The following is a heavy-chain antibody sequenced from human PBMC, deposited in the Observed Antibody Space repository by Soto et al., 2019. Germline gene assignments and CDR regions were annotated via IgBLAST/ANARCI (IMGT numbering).Heavy chain of an antibody. CDR2: IWYDGSNK. CDR3: ARGHTEFDY. J-gene: IGHJ4*02. Sequence: ESGGGVVQPGRSLRLSCAASGFIFSTYTMHWVRQAPGKGLEWVAVIWYDGSNKYYVDSVKGRFTISRDNSKNTLYLQMNSLRADDTAVYYCARGHTEFDYWGQGTLVAVSS. D-gene: IGHD4-17*01. CDR1: GFIFSTYT. V-gene: IGHV3-33*01.